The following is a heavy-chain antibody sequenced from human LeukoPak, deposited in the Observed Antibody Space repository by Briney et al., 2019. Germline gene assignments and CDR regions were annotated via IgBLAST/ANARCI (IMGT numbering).Heavy chain of an antibody. CDR2: IWYDGSNK. Sequence: PGGSLRLTCAASGFIFSSYGMHRISQAPGKGLEWVAVIWYDGSNKYYADSVKGRFTISRDNSKNTLYLQMNSLRAEDTAVYYCAKDDGDFWSGYYLVYWGQGTLVTVSS. D-gene: IGHD3-3*01. CDR1: GFIFSSYG. J-gene: IGHJ4*02. V-gene: IGHV3-33*06. CDR3: AKDDGDFWSGYYLVY.